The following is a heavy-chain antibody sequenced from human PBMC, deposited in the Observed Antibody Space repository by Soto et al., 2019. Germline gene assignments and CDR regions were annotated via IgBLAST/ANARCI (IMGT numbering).Heavy chain of an antibody. J-gene: IGHJ2*01. CDR3: ARNRYSSGWYEIDL. CDR2: IYYSGST. CDR1: GYSISSSNW. Sequence: QVQLQESGPGLVKPSDTLSLTCAVSGYSISSSNWWGWIRQPPGKGLEWIGYIYYSGSTYYNPSLKRRVTXXVXTXXNQFSLKLSSVTAVDTAVYYCARNRYSSGWYEIDLWGRGTLVTVSS. D-gene: IGHD6-19*01. V-gene: IGHV4-28*01.